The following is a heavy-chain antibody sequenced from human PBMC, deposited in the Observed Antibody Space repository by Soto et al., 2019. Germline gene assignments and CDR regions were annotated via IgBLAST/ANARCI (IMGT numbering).Heavy chain of an antibody. CDR3: ARDTVLTGMFDL. CDR1: GGSIGSYH. V-gene: IGHV4-59*01. Sequence: SETLSLTCTVSGGSIGSYHWSWVRQPPGKGLEWIASVYCTGTTNYNPSLGSRVTISIDAPENQISLKLTSVTAADTAFYYCARDTVLTGMFDLWGQGTLVTVSS. J-gene: IGHJ5*02. D-gene: IGHD4-17*01. CDR2: VYCTGTT.